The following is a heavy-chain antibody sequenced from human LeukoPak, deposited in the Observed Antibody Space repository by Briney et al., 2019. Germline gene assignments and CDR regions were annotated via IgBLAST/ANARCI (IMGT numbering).Heavy chain of an antibody. V-gene: IGHV3-23*01. CDR3: AKDATPGNSMWDYFDY. Sequence: GSLRLSCAASGFTFSTHAMSLVRQAPGKGLEYVSGIGGGDDIHYADSVKGRFTVSRDNSKNTLFLQMNSLRAEDTAVYYCAKDATPGNSMWDYFDYWGQGTLVSVSS. D-gene: IGHD1-7*01. CDR2: IGGGDDI. CDR1: GFTFSTHA. J-gene: IGHJ4*02.